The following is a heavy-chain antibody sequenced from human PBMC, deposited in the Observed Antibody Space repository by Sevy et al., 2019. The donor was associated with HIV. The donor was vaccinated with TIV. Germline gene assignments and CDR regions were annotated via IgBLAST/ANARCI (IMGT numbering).Heavy chain of an antibody. Sequence: SETLSLTCTVSGGSISSGGYYWSWIRQHPGKGLEWNGYIYYSGSTYYNPSLKSRVTISVDTSKNQFSLKLSSVTAADTAVYYCARDPGPIRAGYGMDVWGQGTTVTVSS. J-gene: IGHJ6*02. CDR1: GGSISSGGYY. CDR2: IYYSGST. V-gene: IGHV4-31*03. D-gene: IGHD2-21*01. CDR3: ARDPGPIRAGYGMDV.